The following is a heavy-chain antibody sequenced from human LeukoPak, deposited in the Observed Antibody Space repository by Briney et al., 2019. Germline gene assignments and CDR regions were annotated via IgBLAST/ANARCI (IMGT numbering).Heavy chain of an antibody. CDR3: AKEVIRYWYFDP. CDR2: ITSSGDNT. CDR1: GFTFGSYA. Sequence: PGGSLRLSCAASGFTFGSYAMTWVRQAPGKGLEWVSVITSSGDNTYYADSVKGRFTISRDSSKNTLYLQMNSLRAEDTAVYYCAKEVIRYWYFDPWGRGTLVTVSS. V-gene: IGHV3-23*01. D-gene: IGHD2-21*01. J-gene: IGHJ2*01.